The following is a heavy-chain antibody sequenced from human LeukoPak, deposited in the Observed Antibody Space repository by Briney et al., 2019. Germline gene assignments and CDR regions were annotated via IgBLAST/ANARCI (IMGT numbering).Heavy chain of an antibody. CDR1: GGTFSSYA. D-gene: IGHD2-2*01. Sequence: ASVKVSCKPSGGTFSSYAISWLRQAPGQGLEWMGWINPNSGGTNYAQKFQGLVTLPRDTSITTAYMEFSRVTSDDTAVYYCARTRPPCTSCLLLDYWGQGTLVTVSS. CDR3: ARTRPPCTSCLLLDY. V-gene: IGHV1-2*02. CDR2: INPNSGGT. J-gene: IGHJ4*02.